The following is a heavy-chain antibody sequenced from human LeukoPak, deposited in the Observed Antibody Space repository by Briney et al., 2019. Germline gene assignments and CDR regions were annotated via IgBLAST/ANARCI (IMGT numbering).Heavy chain of an antibody. V-gene: IGHV3-23*01. CDR2: ISGSGGST. Sequence: GGSLRLSCAASGFTFSSYAMSWVRQAPGKGLEWVSAISGSGGSTYYADSVKGRFTISRDNSKNTLYLQMNSLRAEDTAVYYCAELMHYDILTGYELAKYYFGYWGQGTLVTVSS. CDR1: GFTFSSYA. D-gene: IGHD3-9*01. J-gene: IGHJ4*02. CDR3: AELMHYDILTGYELAKYYFGY.